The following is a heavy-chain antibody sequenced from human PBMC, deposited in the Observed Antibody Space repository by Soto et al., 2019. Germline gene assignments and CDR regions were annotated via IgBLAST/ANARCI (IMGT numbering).Heavy chain of an antibody. CDR1: GFTFSSYA. J-gene: IGHJ6*02. D-gene: IGHD3-22*01. V-gene: IGHV3-30-3*01. Sequence: GSLRLSCAASGFTFSSYAMHWVRQAPGKGLEWVAVISYDGSNKYYADSVKGRFTISRDNSKNTLYLQMNSLRAEDTAVYYCARSTYYYDSSGYSPYYAMDVWGQGTTVTVSS. CDR3: ARSTYYYDSSGYSPYYAMDV. CDR2: ISYDGSNK.